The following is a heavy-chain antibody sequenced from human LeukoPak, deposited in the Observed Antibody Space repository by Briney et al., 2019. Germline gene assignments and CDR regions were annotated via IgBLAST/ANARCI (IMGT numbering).Heavy chain of an antibody. J-gene: IGHJ4*02. CDR2: IKQDGSEK. D-gene: IGHD3-9*01. Sequence: PGGSLRRSCAASGFTFSSYWMSWVRQAPGKGLELVAKIKQDGSEKYYVDSVKGRFTISRDNAKNSLYLQMNSLRAEDTAVYYCARDRVRYFDWLLSDDYYFDYWGQGTLVTVSS. CDR3: ARDRVRYFDWLLSDDYYFDY. CDR1: GFTFSSYW. V-gene: IGHV3-7*01.